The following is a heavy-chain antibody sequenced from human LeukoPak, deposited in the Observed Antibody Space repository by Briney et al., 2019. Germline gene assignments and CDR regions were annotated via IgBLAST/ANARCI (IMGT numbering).Heavy chain of an antibody. CDR3: ARVTGSNYDFWSGYHSGGAFDI. CDR1: GFTFSTYA. J-gene: IGHJ3*02. V-gene: IGHV3-23*01. CDR2: ISGNGGNT. Sequence: PGGPLRLSGAASGFTFSTYAMTWVRQAPGRGLEWVSGISGNGGNTYYADSVKGRFTISRDNSRKTLYLQMNSLRAEDTAVYSCARVTGSNYDFWSGYHSGGAFDIWGQGTMVTVSS. D-gene: IGHD3-3*01.